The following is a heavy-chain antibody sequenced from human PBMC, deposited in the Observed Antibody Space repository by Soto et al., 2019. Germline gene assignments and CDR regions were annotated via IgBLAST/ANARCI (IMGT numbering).Heavy chain of an antibody. Sequence: QVHLVQSGAEVKKPGASVKVSCQGSGYAFTTYGITWVRQAPGQGLEWMGWISAHNGNTSYAQKLQGRVTVTRDTTTSTAEMERRSPRDDDMSEYDSAGGRYRDYWGQGALVTVSS. CDR3: AGGRYRDY. CDR1: GYAFTTYG. CDR2: ISAHNGNT. V-gene: IGHV1-18*03. D-gene: IGHD1-1*01. J-gene: IGHJ4*02.